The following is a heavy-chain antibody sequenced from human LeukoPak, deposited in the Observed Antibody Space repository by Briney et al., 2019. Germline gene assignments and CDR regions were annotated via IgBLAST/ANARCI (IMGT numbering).Heavy chain of an antibody. D-gene: IGHD6-19*01. CDR1: GGSISSYY. V-gene: IGHV4-59*08. Sequence: RPSETLSLTCTVSGGSISSYYWSWIRQPPGKPLEWIGYIYYSGSTNYNPSLKSRLTISVDTSKDQFSLKLSSVTAADTAVYYCAKTVAGYWYFDLWGRGTLVTVSS. CDR3: AKTVAGYWYFDL. J-gene: IGHJ2*01. CDR2: IYYSGST.